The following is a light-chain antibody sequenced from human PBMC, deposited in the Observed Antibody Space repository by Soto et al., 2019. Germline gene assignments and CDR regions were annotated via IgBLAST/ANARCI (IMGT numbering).Light chain of an antibody. CDR2: EVS. CDR3: SSYITSTTLVV. Sequence: QSALTQPASVSGSPGQSITVSCIGTSGDIGTYNLVSWYQQHPGKAPKLMIYEVSNRPSGVSSRFSGSKSGNTASLTISGLQAEDEAAYYCSSYITSTTLVVFGGETKLTVL. V-gene: IGLV2-14*02. J-gene: IGLJ2*01. CDR1: SGDIGTYNL.